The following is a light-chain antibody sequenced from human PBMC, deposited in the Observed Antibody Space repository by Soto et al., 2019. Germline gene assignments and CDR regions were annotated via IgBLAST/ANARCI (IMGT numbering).Light chain of an antibody. J-gene: IGLJ2*01. CDR3: SSYTSSSTLV. CDR1: SSDVGGYNY. CDR2: DVS. V-gene: IGLV2-14*01. Sequence: QSALTQPASVSGSPGQSITISCTGNSSDVGGYNYVSWYQQHPGKAPKVMIYDVSNRPLGVSNRFSGSKSGNTASLTISGLQVEDEADYYCSSYTSSSTLVFGGGTKLTVL.